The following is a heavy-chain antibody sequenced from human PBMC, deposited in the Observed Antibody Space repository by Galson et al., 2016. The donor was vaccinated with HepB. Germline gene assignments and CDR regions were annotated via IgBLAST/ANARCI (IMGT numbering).Heavy chain of an antibody. CDR2: TFYKSKWYN. Sequence: CAISGDSVSGNSVAWNWIRQSPSRGLEWLGRTFYKSKWYNEYAVSVKSRITITPDTSKNPFSLQLNSVTPEDTAVYYCASFRDYYYGMDVWGQGTTVSVSS. CDR1: GDSVSGNSVA. V-gene: IGHV6-1*01. CDR3: ASFRDYYYGMDV. J-gene: IGHJ6*02.